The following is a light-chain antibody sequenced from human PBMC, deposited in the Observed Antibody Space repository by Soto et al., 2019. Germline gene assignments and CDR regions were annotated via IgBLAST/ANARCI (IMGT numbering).Light chain of an antibody. V-gene: IGKV3-20*01. CDR2: GAS. Sequence: EIVLTQSPGTLSLSPGERVTLSCSASQSVSSSYLAWYQQKPGQAPRLLIYGASSRATGIPDRFSGSGSGTDFTLTISRLEPEDFAVYYCQQYGSSPTWTFGQGTKVEIK. CDR3: QQYGSSPTWT. J-gene: IGKJ1*01. CDR1: QSVSSSY.